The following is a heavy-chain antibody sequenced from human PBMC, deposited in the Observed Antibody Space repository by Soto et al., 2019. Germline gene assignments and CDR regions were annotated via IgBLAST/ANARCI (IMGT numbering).Heavy chain of an antibody. V-gene: IGHV3-30-3*01. Sequence: QVQLVESGGGVVQPGRSLRLSCAASGFTFSSYAMHWVRQAPGKGLEWVAVISSDGSNKYYADSVKGRFTISRDNSKNTLYLQMNSLRAEDTAVYYCARVPSSSGRAHFDYGGQGTLVTVSS. J-gene: IGHJ4*02. D-gene: IGHD2-15*01. CDR1: GFTFSSYA. CDR3: ARVPSSSGRAHFDY. CDR2: ISSDGSNK.